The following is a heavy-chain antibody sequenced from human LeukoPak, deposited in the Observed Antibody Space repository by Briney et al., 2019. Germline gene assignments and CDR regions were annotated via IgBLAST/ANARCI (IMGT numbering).Heavy chain of an antibody. CDR2: ISGSGGST. J-gene: IGHJ4*02. CDR3: ARRYCSGGSCYWSFDY. Sequence: PGGSLRLSCAASGFTFDDYGMSWVRQAPGKGLEWVSAISGSGGSTYYADSVKGRFTISRDNAKNTLYLQMNSLRAEDTAVYYCARRYCSGGSCYWSFDYWGQGTLVTVSS. CDR1: GFTFDDYG. V-gene: IGHV3-23*01. D-gene: IGHD2-15*01.